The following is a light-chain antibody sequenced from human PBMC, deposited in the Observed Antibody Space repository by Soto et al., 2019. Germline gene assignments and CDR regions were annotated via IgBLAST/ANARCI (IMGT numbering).Light chain of an antibody. V-gene: IGKV3-15*01. J-gene: IGKJ2*01. Sequence: EIAMTQSPATLSVSPGERVTLSCRASQSVSNNLAWYQQKPGQAPRLLIYGASTRATGIPVRFSGSGSGTEFTLTISGLQSEDFAVYYCQQYNNWPPYTFGQGTKLEIK. CDR2: GAS. CDR3: QQYNNWPPYT. CDR1: QSVSNN.